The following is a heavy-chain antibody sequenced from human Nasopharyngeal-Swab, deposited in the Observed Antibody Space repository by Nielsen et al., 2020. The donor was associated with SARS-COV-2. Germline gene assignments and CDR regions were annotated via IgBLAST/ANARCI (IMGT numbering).Heavy chain of an antibody. CDR3: ARSRITIFGVVIGAFDI. CDR2: ISRSSSYT. CDR1: GFTFSDYY. V-gene: IGHV3-11*06. D-gene: IGHD3-3*01. Sequence: GGSLRLSCAASGFTFSDYYMSWIRQAPRKGLEWVSYISRSSSYTNYADSVKGRFTISRDNAKNSLYLQMNSLRAEDTAVYYCARSRITIFGVVIGAFDIWGQGTMVTVSS. J-gene: IGHJ3*02.